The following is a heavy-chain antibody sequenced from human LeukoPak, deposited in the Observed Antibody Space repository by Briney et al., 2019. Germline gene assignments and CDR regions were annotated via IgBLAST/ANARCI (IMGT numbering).Heavy chain of an antibody. J-gene: IGHJ6*03. V-gene: IGHV4-61*02. CDR2: IYTSGST. CDR1: GGSISSGSYY. Sequence: SETLSLTCTVSGGSISSGSYYWRWIRQPAGKGLEWIGRIYTSGSTNYNPSLKSRVTISVDTSKNQFPLKLSSVTAADTAVYYCARDLGYYYYYYYMDVWGKGTTVTVSS. CDR3: ARDLGYYYYYYYMDV.